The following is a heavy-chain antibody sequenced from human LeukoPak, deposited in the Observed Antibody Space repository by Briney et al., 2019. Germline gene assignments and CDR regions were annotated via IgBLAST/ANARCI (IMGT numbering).Heavy chain of an antibody. D-gene: IGHD2-8*01. J-gene: IGHJ3*02. Sequence: GGSLRLSCAASGFTFSSYWMHWVRQAPGKGLVWVSRINSDGSSTSYADSVKGRFTISRDNAKNTLYLQMNSLRAEDTAVYYCARAPHCTNGVCAGGDAFDIWGQGTMVSVSS. CDR2: INSDGSST. CDR1: GFTFSSYW. V-gene: IGHV3-74*01. CDR3: ARAPHCTNGVCAGGDAFDI.